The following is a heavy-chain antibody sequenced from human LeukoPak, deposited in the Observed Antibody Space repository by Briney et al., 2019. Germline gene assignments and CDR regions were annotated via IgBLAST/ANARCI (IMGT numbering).Heavy chain of an antibody. J-gene: IGHJ6*03. V-gene: IGHV1-8*02. D-gene: IGHD1-26*01. CDR3: ARGSKTRWARVYYYYMNV. CDR1: GYTFTSYD. Sequence: ASVKVSCKASGYTFTSYDINLVRQATGQGLEWMGWMNPNSGNTGYAQKFQGRVTMTRNTSISTAYMELSSLRSEDTAVYYCARGSKTRWARVYYYYMNVWGKGTTVTVSS. CDR2: MNPNSGNT.